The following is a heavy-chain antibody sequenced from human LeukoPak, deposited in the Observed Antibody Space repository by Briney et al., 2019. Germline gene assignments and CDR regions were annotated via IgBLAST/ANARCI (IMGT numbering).Heavy chain of an antibody. CDR2: ISGSGGST. CDR3: AKLVGGVVVITKIDY. D-gene: IGHD3-22*01. Sequence: PGGSLRLSCAASGFTFNSHCMSWVRQAPGKGLEWVSAISGSGGSTYYADSVKGRFTISRDNSKNTLYLQMNSLRAEDAAVYYCAKLVGGVVVITKIDYWGQGTLVTVSS. J-gene: IGHJ4*02. V-gene: IGHV3-23*01. CDR1: GFTFNSHC.